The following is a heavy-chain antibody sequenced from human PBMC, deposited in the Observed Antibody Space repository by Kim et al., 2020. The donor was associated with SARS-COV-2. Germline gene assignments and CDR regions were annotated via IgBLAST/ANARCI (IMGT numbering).Heavy chain of an antibody. CDR1: GNTFSCYA. CDR2: INTNTGNP. Sequence: ASVKVSCKASGNTFSCYAMNWVRQAPGQGLEWMGWINTNTGNPTYAQGFTGRFVFSLGTSVSTTYLQITSLKTEDTAVYYCASSMVYGVNSAFDLWGQGTMVTVSS. D-gene: IGHD3-10*01. CDR3: ASSMVYGVNSAFDL. J-gene: IGHJ3*01. V-gene: IGHV7-4-1*02.